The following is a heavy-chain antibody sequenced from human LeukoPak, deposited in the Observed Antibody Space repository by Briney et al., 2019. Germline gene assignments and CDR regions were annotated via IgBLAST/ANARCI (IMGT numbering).Heavy chain of an antibody. J-gene: IGHJ4*02. CDR2: IYPGDSDT. D-gene: IGHD1-14*01. Sequence: GESLKISCKGSGYSFTTYWIGWVRQMPGKGLEWMGIIYPGDSDTRYSPSFRGQVTISADKSISTAYLQWSSLKAPDTAMHYCARLRSGTIDYWGQGTLVTVSS. CDR3: ARLRSGTIDY. CDR1: GYSFTTYW. V-gene: IGHV5-51*01.